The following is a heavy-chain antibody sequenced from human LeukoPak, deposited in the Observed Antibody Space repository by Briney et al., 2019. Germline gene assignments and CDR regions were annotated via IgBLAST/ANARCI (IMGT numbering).Heavy chain of an antibody. CDR3: ARERGHIVATMTVDY. CDR2: FSSSSSYI. V-gene: IGHV3-21*01. J-gene: IGHJ4*02. CDR1: GFTFSSYS. Sequence: PGGSLRLSCAASGFTFSSYSMNWVRQAPGKGLEWVSSFSSSSSYIYYADSVKGRFTISRDNAKNSLYLQMNSLRAEDTAVYYCARERGHIVATMTVDYWGQGTLVTVSS. D-gene: IGHD5-12*01.